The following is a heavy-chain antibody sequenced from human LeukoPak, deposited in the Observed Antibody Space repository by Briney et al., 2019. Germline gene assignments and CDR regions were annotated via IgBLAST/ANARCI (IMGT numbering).Heavy chain of an antibody. CDR1: GGSISSYY. V-gene: IGHV4-59*01. CDR2: IYYSGST. D-gene: IGHD5-18*01. CDR3: ARGWHSYGKGANFDY. Sequence: PSETLSLTCTVSGGSISSYYWSWIRQPPGKGLEWIGYIYYSGSTNYNPSLKSRVTISVDTSKNQFSLKVNSVTAADTAVYYCARGWHSYGKGANFDYWGQGTLVTVSS. J-gene: IGHJ4*02.